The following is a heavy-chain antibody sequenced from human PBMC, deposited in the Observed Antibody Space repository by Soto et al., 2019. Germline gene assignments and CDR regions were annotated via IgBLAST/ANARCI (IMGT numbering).Heavy chain of an antibody. J-gene: IGHJ4*02. CDR2: ISGTGDSS. CDR1: GFTFGSYA. Sequence: GGSLRLSCAASGFTFGSYAMSWVRQSPGKGLEWVSLISGTGDSSEYANSVKGRFTISRDYSKTTVFLQMNSLRAEDTAVYFCAKDNGNYGSGSFSHWGQGTLVTVSS. V-gene: IGHV3-23*01. CDR3: AKDNGNYGSGSFSH. D-gene: IGHD3-10*01.